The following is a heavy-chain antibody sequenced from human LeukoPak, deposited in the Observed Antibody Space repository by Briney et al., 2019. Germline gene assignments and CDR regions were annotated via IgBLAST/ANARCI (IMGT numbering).Heavy chain of an antibody. J-gene: IGHJ3*02. CDR3: ARGDGDYRAFDI. D-gene: IGHD4-17*01. CDR2: INPSGGST. Sequence: ASVKVSCKASGYTFTSHGISWVRQAPGQGLEWMGIINPSGGSTSYAQKFQGRVTMTRDMSTSTVYMELSSLRSEDSAVYYCARGDGDYRAFDIWGQGTMVTVSS. CDR1: GYTFTSHG. V-gene: IGHV1-46*01.